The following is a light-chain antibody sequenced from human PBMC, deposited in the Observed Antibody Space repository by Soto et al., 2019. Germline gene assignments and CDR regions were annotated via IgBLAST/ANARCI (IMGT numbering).Light chain of an antibody. Sequence: IVLTQSPATLSVSPGERATLSCRASQSVSSNLAWHQQRPGQAPRLLIYGASTRATGVPARFSGGGSGTDFTLTISRLEPEDFAVYYCQYHGSSPITFGQGTRLEIK. CDR3: QYHGSSPIT. V-gene: IGKV3D-15*01. CDR2: GAS. J-gene: IGKJ5*01. CDR1: QSVSSN.